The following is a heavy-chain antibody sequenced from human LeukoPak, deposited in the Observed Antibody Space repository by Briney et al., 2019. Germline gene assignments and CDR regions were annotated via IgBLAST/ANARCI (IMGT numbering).Heavy chain of an antibody. CDR3: AKDMAVVVPAEDY. J-gene: IGHJ4*02. V-gene: IGHV3-30*04. CDR2: ISYDGSNK. CDR1: GFTFSSYA. D-gene: IGHD2-2*01. Sequence: PGGSLRLSCAASGFTFSSYAMHWVRQAPGKGLEWLAVISYDGSNKYYADSVKGRFTISRDNSKNTLYLQMNSLRAEDTAVYYCAKDMAVVVPAEDYWGQGTLVTVSS.